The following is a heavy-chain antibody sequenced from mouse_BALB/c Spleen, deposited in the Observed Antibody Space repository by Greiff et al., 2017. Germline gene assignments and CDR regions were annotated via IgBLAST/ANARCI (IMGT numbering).Heavy chain of an antibody. V-gene: IGHV3-2*02. Sequence: VQLQQSGPGLVKPSQSLSLTCTVTGYSITSDYAWNWIRQFPGNKLEWMGYISYSGSTSYNPSLKSRISITRDTSKNQFFLQLNSVTTEDTATYYCARVGTTSLDYWGQGTTLTVSS. CDR2: ISYSGST. D-gene: IGHD2-1*01. J-gene: IGHJ2*01. CDR3: ARVGTTSLDY. CDR1: GYSITSDYA.